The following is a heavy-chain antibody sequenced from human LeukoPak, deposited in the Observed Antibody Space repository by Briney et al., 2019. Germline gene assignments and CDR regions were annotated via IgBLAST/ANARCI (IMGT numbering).Heavy chain of an antibody. CDR3: ARAGVQLWHNVKGTPPDY. J-gene: IGHJ4*02. CDR1: GYTFTGYY. Sequence: GASVKVSCKASGYTFTGYYMHWVRQAPGQGLEWMGRINPNSGGTNYAQKFQGRVTMTRDTSISTAYMELSRLRSDDTAVYYCARAGVQLWHNVKGTPPDYWGQGTLVTVSS. V-gene: IGHV1-2*06. CDR2: INPNSGGT. D-gene: IGHD5-18*01.